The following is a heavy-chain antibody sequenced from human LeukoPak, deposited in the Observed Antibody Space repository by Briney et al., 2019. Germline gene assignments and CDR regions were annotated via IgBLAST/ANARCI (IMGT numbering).Heavy chain of an antibody. J-gene: IGHJ5*02. CDR3: AKRLRITIFGDNDP. D-gene: IGHD3-3*01. CDR2: ISSASSSYK. CDR1: GFTFLSYN. Sequence: PGGSLRLSCAASGFTFLSYNMNWVRQAPGKGLEWVSSISSASSSYKYYADSVKGRFTISRDNSKNTLYLQMNSLRAEDTAVYYCAKRLRITIFGDNDPWGQGTLVTVSS. V-gene: IGHV3-21*04.